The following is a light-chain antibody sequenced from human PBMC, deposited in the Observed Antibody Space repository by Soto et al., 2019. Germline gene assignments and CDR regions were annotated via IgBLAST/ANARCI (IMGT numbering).Light chain of an antibody. Sequence: QSVLTQLPSVSATPGQKVTISCSGSGSNLGRNYVSWYQQLPGTAPKLLIYDNVYRFSGIPDRFSASKSGTSATLGITGLQTGDEGDYYCGSWDNILRAYVFGTGTKLTVL. V-gene: IGLV1-51*01. J-gene: IGLJ1*01. CDR3: GSWDNILRAYV. CDR1: GSNLGRNY. CDR2: DNV.